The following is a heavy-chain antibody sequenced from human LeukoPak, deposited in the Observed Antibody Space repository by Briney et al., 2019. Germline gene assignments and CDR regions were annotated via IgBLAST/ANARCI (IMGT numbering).Heavy chain of an antibody. Sequence: SVKVSCKASGGTFSSYAISWVRQAPGQGLEWMGGIIPIFGTTNYAQTFKGRVTITADESTSTAYMELSSLRSEDTAVYYCARGESVDTAMVYNWFDPWGQGTLVTVSS. D-gene: IGHD5-18*01. V-gene: IGHV1-69*13. CDR2: IIPIFGTT. CDR1: GGTFSSYA. CDR3: ARGESVDTAMVYNWFDP. J-gene: IGHJ5*02.